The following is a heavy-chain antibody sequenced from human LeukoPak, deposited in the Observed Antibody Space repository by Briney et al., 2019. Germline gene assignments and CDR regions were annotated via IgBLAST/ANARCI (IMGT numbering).Heavy chain of an antibody. CDR3: AREAVAGAFFDY. Sequence: GASVKVSCKASGYTFTSYYMHWVRQAPGQGLEWMGIINPSGGSTSYAQKFQGRVTMTRDTSTSTVYMELSSLRSEDTAVCYCAREAVAGAFFDYWGQGTLVTVSS. J-gene: IGHJ4*02. D-gene: IGHD6-19*01. CDR2: INPSGGST. V-gene: IGHV1-46*01. CDR1: GYTFTSYY.